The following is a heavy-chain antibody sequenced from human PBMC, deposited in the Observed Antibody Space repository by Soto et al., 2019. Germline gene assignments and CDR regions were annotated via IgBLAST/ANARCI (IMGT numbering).Heavy chain of an antibody. D-gene: IGHD5-18*01. Sequence: SVKVSCKASGGTFSSYAISWVRQAPGQGLEWMGGIIPIFGTANYAQKFQGRVTITADESTSTAYMELSSLRSEDTAVYYCARGFRYGTYSWFDPWGQGTLVTVSS. CDR2: IIPIFGTA. V-gene: IGHV1-69*13. CDR1: GGTFSSYA. CDR3: ARGFRYGTYSWFDP. J-gene: IGHJ5*02.